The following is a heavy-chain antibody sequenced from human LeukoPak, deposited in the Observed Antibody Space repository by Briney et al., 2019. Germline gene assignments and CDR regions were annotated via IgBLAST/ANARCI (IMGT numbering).Heavy chain of an antibody. CDR2: IYYSGST. Sequence: SETLSLTCTVSGGSISSYYWSWLRQPPGKGLEWIGYIYYSGSTNYNPSLKSRVTISVDTSKNQFSLKLSSVTAADTAVYYCARHLGYYGSGSYEPYFDYWGQGTLVTVSS. D-gene: IGHD3-10*01. CDR1: GGSISSYY. CDR3: ARHLGYYGSGSYEPYFDY. J-gene: IGHJ4*02. V-gene: IGHV4-59*08.